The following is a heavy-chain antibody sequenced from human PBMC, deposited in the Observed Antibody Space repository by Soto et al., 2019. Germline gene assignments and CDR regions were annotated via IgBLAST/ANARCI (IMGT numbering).Heavy chain of an antibody. CDR3: ARGKGYPVARLSKSLVY. V-gene: IGHV4-34*01. D-gene: IGHD2-15*01. Sequence: SETLSLTCAVYGGSFSGYYWSWIRQPPGKGLEWIGEINHSGSTNYNPSLKSRVTISVDTSKNQFSLKLSSVTAADTAVYYCARGKGYPVARLSKSLVYWGQGTLVTVSS. CDR1: GGSFSGYY. J-gene: IGHJ4*02. CDR2: INHSGST.